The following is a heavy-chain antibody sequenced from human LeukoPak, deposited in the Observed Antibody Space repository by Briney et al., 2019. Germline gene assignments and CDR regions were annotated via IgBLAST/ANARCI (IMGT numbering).Heavy chain of an antibody. CDR3: AGGGTRWLQLSY. Sequence: PSETLSLTCTVSGGSISSYYWSWIRQPPGKGLEWIGYIYYSGSTNYNPSLKSRVTISVDTSKNQFSLNLTSVTAADTAVYCCAGGGTRWLQLSYWGQGTLVTTSS. CDR2: IYYSGST. V-gene: IGHV4-59*01. D-gene: IGHD5-24*01. CDR1: GGSISSYY. J-gene: IGHJ4*02.